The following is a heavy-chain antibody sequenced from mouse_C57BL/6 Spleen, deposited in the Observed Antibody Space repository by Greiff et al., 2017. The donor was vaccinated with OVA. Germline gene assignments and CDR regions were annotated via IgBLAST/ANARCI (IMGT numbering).Heavy chain of an antibody. CDR2: IDPETGGT. V-gene: IGHV1-15*01. CDR3: TRSAYSYDFDD. CDR1: GYTFTDYE. J-gene: IGHJ2*01. Sequence: VQLQQSGAELVRPGASVTLSCKASGYTFTDYEMHWLKQTPVHGLEWIGAIDPETGGTAYNQKFKGKAILTADKSSSTAYMELRSLKSEDSAVYYCTRSAYSYDFDDWGKGTTLTVSS. D-gene: IGHD2-10*01.